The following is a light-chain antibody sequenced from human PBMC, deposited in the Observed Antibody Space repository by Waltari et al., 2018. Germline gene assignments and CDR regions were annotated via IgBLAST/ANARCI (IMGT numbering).Light chain of an antibody. J-gene: IGLJ2*01. V-gene: IGLV2-14*03. Sequence: QSALTQPASVSGSPGQSITISCTGSNRDVGGYNYVAWHQQHPGKAPKRMIYDVSNRTSGVSNRFSGSSAGNTASLTISGLQAEDEADYYCSSYANSNTLLFGGGTKLAVL. CDR1: NRDVGGYNY. CDR2: DVS. CDR3: SSYANSNTLL.